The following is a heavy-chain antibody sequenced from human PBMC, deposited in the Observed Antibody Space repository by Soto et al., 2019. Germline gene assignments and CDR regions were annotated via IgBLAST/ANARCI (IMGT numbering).Heavy chain of an antibody. D-gene: IGHD6-13*01. CDR2: IYYSGST. Sequence: SETLSLTCTVSGGSISSGAYYWTWIRQYPGKGLEWIGYIYYSGSTYYNPSLKSRVTISVDTSKNQFSLKLSSVTAADTAVYYWARIKGGAAGNFDYWGQGTLVTVSS. V-gene: IGHV4-31*03. CDR3: ARIKGGAAGNFDY. J-gene: IGHJ4*02. CDR1: GGSISSGAYY.